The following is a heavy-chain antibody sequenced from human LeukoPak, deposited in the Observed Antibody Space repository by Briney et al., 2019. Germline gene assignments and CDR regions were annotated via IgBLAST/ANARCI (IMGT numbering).Heavy chain of an antibody. Sequence: PGGSLRLSCAASGFTFSSYWMSWVRQAPGKGLEWVANIKQDGSEKYYVDSVKGRFTISRDNAKNSLYPQMNSLRAEDTAVRYCASSPYCSSTSCYFFDYWGQGTLVTVSS. CDR3: ASSPYCSSTSCYFFDY. V-gene: IGHV3-7*01. CDR2: IKQDGSEK. CDR1: GFTFSSYW. D-gene: IGHD2-2*01. J-gene: IGHJ4*02.